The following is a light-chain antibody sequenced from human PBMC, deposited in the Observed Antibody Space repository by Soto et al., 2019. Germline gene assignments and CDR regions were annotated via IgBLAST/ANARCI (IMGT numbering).Light chain of an antibody. J-gene: IGLJ2*01. CDR2: SNN. CDR3: ASWDDSLNGVV. CDR1: NSNIGSNT. Sequence: QSVLTQPPSVSGTPGQRVSISCSGSNSNIGSNTVNWYQQVPGAAPKLLIYSNNQRPSGVPDRFSASKSATSASVAISGLQSEDEADYYCASWDDSLNGVVFGGGTKLTVL. V-gene: IGLV1-44*01.